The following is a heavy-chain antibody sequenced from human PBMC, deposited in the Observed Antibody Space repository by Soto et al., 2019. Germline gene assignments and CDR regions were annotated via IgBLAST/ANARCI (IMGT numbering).Heavy chain of an antibody. V-gene: IGHV3-74*03. CDR1: GFAFSNYC. D-gene: IGHD2-15*01. CDR2: INEIGTYR. Sequence: EVQLVESGGGLVQPGGSLRLSCAASGFAFSNYCMHWFRQVPGKGLVWVSRINEIGTYRTYADFAKGRFTISRDNTKNTVYLQMHTLSAEDTAVYYCARDFTPAFTPGDDFDYLGQEVLVTVSS. J-gene: IGHJ4*02. CDR3: ARDFTPAFTPGDDFDY.